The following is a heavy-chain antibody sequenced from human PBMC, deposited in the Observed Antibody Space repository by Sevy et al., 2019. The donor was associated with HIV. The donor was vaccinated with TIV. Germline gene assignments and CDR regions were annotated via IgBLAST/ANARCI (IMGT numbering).Heavy chain of an antibody. D-gene: IGHD4-17*01. J-gene: IGHJ4*02. CDR2: INSDGSST. V-gene: IGHV3-74*01. CDR3: ATEGSSTGDYVLGC. CDR1: GFTFSSYW. Sequence: GGSLRLSCAASGFTFSSYWMDWVRQAPGKGLVWVSRINSDGSSTIYADSVKGRFTISRDNAKNTVYLQMNSLRAEDTAVYYCATEGSSTGDYVLGCWGQGTLVTVSS.